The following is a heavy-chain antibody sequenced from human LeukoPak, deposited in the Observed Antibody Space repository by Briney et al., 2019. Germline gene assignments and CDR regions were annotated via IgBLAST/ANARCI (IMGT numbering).Heavy chain of an antibody. J-gene: IGHJ6*02. V-gene: IGHV3-74*01. Sequence: PGGSLRLSCAASGFTFSRYWMNWVRQAPGKGLVWVSRINSDGSTTRYADSVKGRFTIPRDNAKNTMYPQMNSLRAEDTAVYYCARENFYGMDVWGQGTTVTVSS. CDR3: ARENFYGMDV. CDR2: INSDGSTT. CDR1: GFTFSRYW.